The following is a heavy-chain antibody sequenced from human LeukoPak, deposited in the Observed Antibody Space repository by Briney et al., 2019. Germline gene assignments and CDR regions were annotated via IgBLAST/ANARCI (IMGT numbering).Heavy chain of an antibody. CDR1: GGSISSYY. V-gene: IGHV4-4*07. CDR3: ARFVGYCSGGSCPTTDALDI. CDR2: IYTSGST. Sequence: SETLSLTCTVSGGSISSYYWSWIRQPAGKGLEWIGRIYTSGSTNYNPSLKSRVTMSVDTSKNQFSLKLSSVTAADTAVYYCARFVGYCSGGSCPTTDALDIWGQGTMVTVSS. J-gene: IGHJ3*02. D-gene: IGHD2-15*01.